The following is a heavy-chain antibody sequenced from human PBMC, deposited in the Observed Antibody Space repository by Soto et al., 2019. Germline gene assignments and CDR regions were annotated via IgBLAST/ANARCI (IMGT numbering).Heavy chain of an antibody. J-gene: IGHJ4*02. CDR3: VRVYGEIDY. CDR1: GYTFTNYD. CDR2: MNPKSGNT. Sequence: QVQLVQSGAEVKKPGASVKVSCKASGYTFTNYDINWVRQATGQGIEWMGWMNPKSGNTGYARQFQDRVIMTRSTTISTAYMELSRLRTDGTAGYYSVRVYGEIDYGGQGTLGTVCS. D-gene: IGHD4-17*01. V-gene: IGHV1-8*01.